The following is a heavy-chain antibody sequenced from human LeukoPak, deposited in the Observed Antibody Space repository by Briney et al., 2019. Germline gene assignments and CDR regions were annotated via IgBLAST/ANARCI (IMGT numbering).Heavy chain of an antibody. J-gene: IGHJ1*01. CDR3: ARLKYYYDSSGYRAEYFQH. V-gene: IGHV4-59*01. D-gene: IGHD3-22*01. CDR1: GGSISSYY. CDR2: IYYSGST. Sequence: SETLSLTCTVSGGSISSYYWSWIRQPPGKGLEWIGYIYYSGSTNYIPSLKSRVTISVYTSENQFSVKLSSVTAADTAVYYCARLKYYYDSSGYRAEYFQHWGQGTLVTVSS.